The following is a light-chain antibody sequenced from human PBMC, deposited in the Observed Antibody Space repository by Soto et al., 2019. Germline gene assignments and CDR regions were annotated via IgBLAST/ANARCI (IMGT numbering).Light chain of an antibody. V-gene: IGLV2-23*01. Sequence: QSVLTQPASVSGSPGQSITISCTGTSSDVGSYNLVSWYQQHPGKAPKLMIYEGSKRPSGVSNRVSGAKSGNTASLTISGLQAEDDADYYCCSYAGSSTPHVVFGGGTKLIVL. CDR1: SSDVGSYNL. CDR3: CSYAGSSTPHVV. J-gene: IGLJ2*01. CDR2: EGS.